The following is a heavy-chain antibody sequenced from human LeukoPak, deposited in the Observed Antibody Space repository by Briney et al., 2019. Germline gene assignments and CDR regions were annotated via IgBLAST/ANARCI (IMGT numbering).Heavy chain of an antibody. CDR3: ARAPVVVIQYYFDH. Sequence: GGSLRLSCAASGFTFSSYAMHWVRQAPGKGLEWVAVISHDGNNKFHADSVKGRFSISRDNSKNMLFLQTNSLRAEDTAVYYCARAPVVVIQYYFDHWGQGTLVTVSS. D-gene: IGHD2-21*01. CDR2: ISHDGNNK. V-gene: IGHV3-30-3*01. J-gene: IGHJ4*02. CDR1: GFTFSSYA.